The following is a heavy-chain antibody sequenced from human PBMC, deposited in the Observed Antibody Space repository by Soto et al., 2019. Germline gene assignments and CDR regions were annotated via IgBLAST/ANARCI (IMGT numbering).Heavy chain of an antibody. D-gene: IGHD6-19*01. CDR1: GFTFSDYY. J-gene: IGHJ6*03. Sequence: GGSLRLSCAASGFTFSDYYMSWIRQAPGKGLEWVSYISSSGSTIYYADSVKGRFTISRDNAKNSLYLQMNSLRAEDTAVYYCALNRIAVAGIFMGPDYMDVWGKGTTVTVSS. CDR3: ALNRIAVAGIFMGPDYMDV. CDR2: ISSSGSTI. V-gene: IGHV3-11*01.